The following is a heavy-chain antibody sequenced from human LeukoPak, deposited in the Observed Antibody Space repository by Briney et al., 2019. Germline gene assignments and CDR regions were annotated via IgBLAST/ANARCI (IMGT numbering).Heavy chain of an antibody. CDR3: ASDMVRGVMVHAFDI. Sequence: SQTLSLTCTVSGGSISSGDYYWSWIRQPPGKGLEWIGYTYYSGSTYYNPSLKSRVTISVDTSKNQFSLKLSSVTAADTAVYYCASDMVRGVMVHAFDIWGQGTMVTVSS. D-gene: IGHD3-10*01. V-gene: IGHV4-30-4*01. CDR1: GGSISSGDYY. J-gene: IGHJ3*02. CDR2: TYYSGST.